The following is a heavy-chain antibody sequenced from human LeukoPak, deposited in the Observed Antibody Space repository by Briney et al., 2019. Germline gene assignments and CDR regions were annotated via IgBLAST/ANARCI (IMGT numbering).Heavy chain of an antibody. CDR1: GASITSCHW. CDR2: IYYSGRS. V-gene: IGHV4-4*02. J-gene: IGHJ4*02. Sequence: PSGTLSLTCAVSGASITSCHWWCWARQPPGKGLEWIGNIYYSGRSYYNPSLKSRVTISVDTSKNRFPLKVSFVTAADTAVYYCARLDDYTNTFDYWGQGTLVTVSS. D-gene: IGHD4-11*01. CDR3: ARLDDYTNTFDY.